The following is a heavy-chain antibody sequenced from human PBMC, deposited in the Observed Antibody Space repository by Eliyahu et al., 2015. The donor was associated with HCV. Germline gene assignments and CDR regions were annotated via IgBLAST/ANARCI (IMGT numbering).Heavy chain of an antibody. CDR2: ISSSSSYV. CDR1: XFPFSXYA. CDR3: ASGMSPNAVTTPFDY. V-gene: IGHV3-21*01. Sequence: EVQLVESGGGLVKPGGSLXLSXXASXFPFSXYAMSWVRQAPGKGLEGVSSISSSSSYVYYPDSVKGRFTISRDNAKNSLYLQMNSLRAEDTSVYYCASGMSPNAVTTPFDYWGQGTLVTVSS. J-gene: IGHJ4*02. D-gene: IGHD4-17*01.